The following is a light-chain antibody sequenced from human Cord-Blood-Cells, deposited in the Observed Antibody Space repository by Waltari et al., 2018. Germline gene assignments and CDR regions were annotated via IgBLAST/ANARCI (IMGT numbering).Light chain of an antibody. J-gene: IGLJ2*01. CDR2: DVS. V-gene: IGLV2-11*01. CDR3: CSYAGSYTLV. CDR1: SSDVGGYNY. Sequence: QSALTQPRSVSGSPGQSVTISCTGTSSDVGGYNYVSWYQQHPGKAPKLMIYDVSKRPSGVPDRFSGSNAVNTASLTISGLQAEDEADYYCCSYAGSYTLVFGGGTKLTVL.